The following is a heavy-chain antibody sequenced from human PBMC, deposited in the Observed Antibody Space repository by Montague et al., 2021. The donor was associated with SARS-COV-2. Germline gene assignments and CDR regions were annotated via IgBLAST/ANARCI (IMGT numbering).Heavy chain of an antibody. CDR3: ARHANGDGYYFDY. CDR1: GGSISSSY. V-gene: IGHV4-59*08. Sequence: SETLSLTCSVSGGSISSSYWSWIRQPPGKGLEWIGYMHHTGSAKYNPSFNSRVTISVDTSKNQFSLKLSSVTAVATAVYYCARHANGDGYYFDYWGQGTLVTVSS. J-gene: IGHJ4*02. D-gene: IGHD7-27*01. CDR2: MHHTGSA.